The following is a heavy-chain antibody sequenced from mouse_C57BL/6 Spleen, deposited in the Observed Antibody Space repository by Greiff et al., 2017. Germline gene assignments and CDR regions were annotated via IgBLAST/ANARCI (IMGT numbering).Heavy chain of an antibody. V-gene: IGHV1-9*01. Sequence: VQLQESGAELMKPGASVKLSCKATGYTFTGYWIEWVKQRPGHGLEWIGEILPGSGSTSYNEKFKGKATFTAETSTNTAYMQRSSLSTEDSAMYYCASGDYGSSLNDFDYWGQGTTLTVSS. CDR2: ILPGSGST. D-gene: IGHD1-1*01. CDR1: GYTFTGYW. J-gene: IGHJ2*01. CDR3: ASGDYGSSLNDFDY.